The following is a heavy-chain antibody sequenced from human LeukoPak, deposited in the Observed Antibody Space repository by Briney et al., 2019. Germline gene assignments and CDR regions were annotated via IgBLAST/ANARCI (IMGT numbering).Heavy chain of an antibody. J-gene: IGHJ5*02. CDR2: IYYSGST. D-gene: IGHD6-19*01. CDR3: AREEQWLFDP. Sequence: SETLSLTRTVSGGSISSRSYYWGWIRQPPGKGLEWIGSIYYSGSTYYNPSLKSRVTISVDTSKNQFSLKLSSVTAADTAVYYCAREEQWLFDPWGQGTLVTVSS. V-gene: IGHV4-39*07. CDR1: GGSISSRSYY.